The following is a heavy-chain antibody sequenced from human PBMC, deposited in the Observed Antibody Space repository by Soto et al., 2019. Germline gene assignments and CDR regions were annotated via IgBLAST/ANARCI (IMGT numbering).Heavy chain of an antibody. CDR3: AHDLVVVANYGMDV. Sequence: QITLKKSGPTLVKPTQTLTLTCTFSGFSLSTSGVGVGWIRQPPGKALEWLALIYWDDDKRYSPSLTSRLTITKDTSKNQVVLTMPNMDPVDTATYYGAHDLVVVANYGMDVWGQGTTVTVSS. J-gene: IGHJ6*02. D-gene: IGHD2-15*01. CDR2: IYWDDDK. CDR1: GFSLSTSGVG. V-gene: IGHV2-5*02.